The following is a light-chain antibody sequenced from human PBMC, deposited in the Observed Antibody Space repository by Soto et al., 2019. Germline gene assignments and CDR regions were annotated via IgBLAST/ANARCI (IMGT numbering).Light chain of an antibody. Sequence: QSDLTQPASVSGSLGQSITISCTGTSSDVGGYNYVSWYQQHPGKVPKLMIYEVNNRPSGVSNRFSGSKSANTASLTISGLQADDEADYYCSSFTSSSTQVFGGGTKLTVL. CDR1: SSDVGGYNY. CDR2: EVN. CDR3: SSFTSSSTQV. V-gene: IGLV2-14*01. J-gene: IGLJ3*02.